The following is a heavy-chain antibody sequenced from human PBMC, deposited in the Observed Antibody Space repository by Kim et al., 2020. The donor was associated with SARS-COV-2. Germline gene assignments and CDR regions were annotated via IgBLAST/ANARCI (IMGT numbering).Heavy chain of an antibody. Sequence: GGSLRLSCAGSGFTFSTYWMSWVRQAPGKGLEWVANIKQDGSEQYYVDSVKGRFTISRDNAKNLMYLQMNSLRAEDTAVYYCARDSIAAGGNYYFYGMDVWGQGTMVTVSS. J-gene: IGHJ6*02. D-gene: IGHD6-13*01. CDR1: GFTFSTYW. V-gene: IGHV3-7*03. CDR2: IKQDGSEQ. CDR3: ARDSIAAGGNYYFYGMDV.